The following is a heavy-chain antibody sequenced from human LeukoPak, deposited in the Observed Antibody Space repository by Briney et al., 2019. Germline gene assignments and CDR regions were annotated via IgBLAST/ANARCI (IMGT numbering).Heavy chain of an antibody. CDR3: ARDGADIVVVPAAPAYFDY. J-gene: IGHJ4*02. Sequence: ASVKVSCKASGYSFTSYDMHWGRQAPGHRQGSMGWINARTGNTKYSQQFQGRVTITRDASASTAYMELSSLRSEDTAVYYCARDGADIVVVPAAPAYFDYWGQGTLVTVSS. D-gene: IGHD2-2*01. V-gene: IGHV1-3*01. CDR2: INARTGNT. CDR1: GYSFTSYD.